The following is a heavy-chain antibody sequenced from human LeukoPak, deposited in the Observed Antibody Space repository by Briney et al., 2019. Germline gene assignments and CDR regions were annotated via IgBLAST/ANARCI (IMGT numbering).Heavy chain of an antibody. J-gene: IGHJ3*02. CDR2: ISGSGGST. D-gene: IGHD4-17*01. Sequence: GGSLRLSCAASGFTFSSYAMSWVRQAPGKGLEWVSAISGSGGSTYYADSVKGRFTISRDNSKNTLYLQMNSLRAEDTAVYYCTKGTTVTMFLDAFDIWGQGTMVTVSS. CDR3: TKGTTVTMFLDAFDI. V-gene: IGHV3-23*01. CDR1: GFTFSSYA.